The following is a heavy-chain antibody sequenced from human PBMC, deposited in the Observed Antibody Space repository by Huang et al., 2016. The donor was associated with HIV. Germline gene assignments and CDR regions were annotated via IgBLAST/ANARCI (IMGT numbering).Heavy chain of an antibody. J-gene: IGHJ4*02. Sequence: QVQLVESGGGVVQPGRSLRLSCAASGFTFRTYGMHWVRQAPGRGLEWVAVIANDGSYETYADSVKGRFTISRDNSKNTLYLQMNSLRAEDTAVYYCAKDYYDSSGPDYWGQGTLVIVSS. D-gene: IGHD3-22*01. V-gene: IGHV3-30*18. CDR1: GFTFRTYG. CDR2: IANDGSYE. CDR3: AKDYYDSSGPDY.